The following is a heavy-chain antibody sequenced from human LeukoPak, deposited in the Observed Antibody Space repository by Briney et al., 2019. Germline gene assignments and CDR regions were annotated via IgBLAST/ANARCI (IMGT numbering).Heavy chain of an antibody. J-gene: IGHJ5*02. Sequence: GASVKVSCKASGYTFTSYGISWVRQAPGQGLEWMGWINTNTGNPTYAQGFTGRFVFSLDTSVSTAYLQISSLKAEDTAVYYCARMVGLGYDYTGPNWFDPWGQGTLVTVSS. CDR3: ARMVGLGYDYTGPNWFDP. CDR2: INTNTGNP. V-gene: IGHV7-4-1*02. CDR1: GYTFTSYG. D-gene: IGHD4-11*01.